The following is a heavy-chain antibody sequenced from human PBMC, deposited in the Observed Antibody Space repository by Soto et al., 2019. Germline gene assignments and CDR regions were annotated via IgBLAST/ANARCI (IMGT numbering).Heavy chain of an antibody. Sequence: EVQLLESGGGLVQPGGSLRLSCAASGFTFSSYAMSWVRQAPGKGLEWVSAISGSGGSTYYADSVKGRFTISRDNSKNTLYLQMNCLRAEDTAVYYCAKGLLLWFGELLLFDYWGQGTLVTVSS. CDR2: ISGSGGST. CDR3: AKGLLLWFGELLLFDY. J-gene: IGHJ4*02. CDR1: GFTFSSYA. D-gene: IGHD3-10*01. V-gene: IGHV3-23*01.